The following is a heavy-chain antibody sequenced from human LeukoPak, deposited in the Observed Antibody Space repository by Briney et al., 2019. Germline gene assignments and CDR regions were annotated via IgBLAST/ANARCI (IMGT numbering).Heavy chain of an antibody. CDR3: ARDYELGTAGTAYEFFDN. D-gene: IGHD1-1*01. CDR1: GYIFTDYF. V-gene: IGHV1-2*02. J-gene: IGHJ4*02. CDR2: IDPNSGGT. Sequence: APVKVSCKTSGYIFTDYFMQWVRHAPGQGLEWMGWIDPNSGGTSYAQKFKGRVTMTRDTSISTVYMELSRLRSDDTAVYYCARDYELGTAGTAYEFFDNWGQGTLVTVSS.